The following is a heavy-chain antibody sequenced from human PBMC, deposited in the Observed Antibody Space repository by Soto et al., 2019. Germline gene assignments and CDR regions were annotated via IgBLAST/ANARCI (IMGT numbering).Heavy chain of an antibody. CDR1: GFTFRSYY. Sequence: GGSLRLSCAASGFTFRSYYMNWVRQAPGQGLEWVASIKQDASEEYYVDSVKGRFTISRDNANNSLYLHMNSLRDEDTAVYFCARPYNTDPSVYRPIDIWGQGTMVTVSS. CDR3: ARPYNTDPSVYRPIDI. D-gene: IGHD1-20*01. J-gene: IGHJ3*02. CDR2: IKQDASEE. V-gene: IGHV3-7*01.